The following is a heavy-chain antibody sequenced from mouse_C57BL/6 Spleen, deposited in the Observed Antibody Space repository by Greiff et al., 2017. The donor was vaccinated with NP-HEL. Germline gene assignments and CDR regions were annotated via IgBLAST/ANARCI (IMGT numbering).Heavy chain of an antibody. V-gene: IGHV1-83*01. Sequence: VQLQESGPELVKPGASVKMSCKASGYTFTDYYMHWVKQKPGKGLEWIGEIYPGSGNTYYNEKFKGKATLTADTSSSTAYMQLSSLTSEDSAVYYCARNDYDGFFAYWGQGTLVTVSA. CDR2: YPGSGNTY. D-gene: IGHD2-4*01. CDR1: YTFTDYYM. CDR3: RNDYDGFFAY. J-gene: IGHJ3*01.